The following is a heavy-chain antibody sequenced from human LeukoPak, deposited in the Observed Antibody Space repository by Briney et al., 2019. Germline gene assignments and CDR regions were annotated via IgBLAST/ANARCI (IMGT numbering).Heavy chain of an antibody. CDR3: AKVSYYESSGYYDY. V-gene: IGHV3-23*01. J-gene: IGHJ4*02. CDR2: ITGSGGNT. D-gene: IGHD3-22*01. CDR1: GFIFSSYS. Sequence: GGSLRLSCAASGFIFSSYSMSWVRQAPGKGLEWVSVITGSGGNTYYADSVKGRFTISKDNSKNTVYLQMSSLRAEDTAVYYCAKVSYYESSGYYDYWGQGTLVTVSS.